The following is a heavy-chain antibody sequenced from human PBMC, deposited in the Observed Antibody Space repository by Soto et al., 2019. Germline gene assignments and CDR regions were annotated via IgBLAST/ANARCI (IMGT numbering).Heavy chain of an antibody. J-gene: IGHJ6*02. CDR2: ISDSGGST. CDR3: AKDVTRLLPYHYYGMDV. Sequence: GGSLRLSCAASGFTFSSYAMSWVRQAPGKGLEWVSAISDSGGSTYYADSVKGRFTISRDNSKNTLYLQMNSLRAEDTAVYYCAKDVTRLLPYHYYGMDVWGQGTTVTVSS. V-gene: IGHV3-23*01. CDR1: GFTFSSYA. D-gene: IGHD5-12*01.